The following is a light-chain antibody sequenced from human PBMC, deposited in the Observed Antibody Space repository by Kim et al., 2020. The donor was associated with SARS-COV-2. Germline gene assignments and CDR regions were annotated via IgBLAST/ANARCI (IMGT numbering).Light chain of an antibody. CDR2: DVT. CDR3: SSYTSSDSWV. V-gene: IGLV2-14*03. Sequence: QSALTRPASVSGSPGQSITISCTGTSSDVGAYNYVSWYQQHPGKAPKLMIYDVTKWPSGVSSRFSGSKSGNTASLTVSGLQAEDEADYYCSSYTSSDSWVFGGGTQLTVL. CDR1: SSDVGAYNY. J-gene: IGLJ3*02.